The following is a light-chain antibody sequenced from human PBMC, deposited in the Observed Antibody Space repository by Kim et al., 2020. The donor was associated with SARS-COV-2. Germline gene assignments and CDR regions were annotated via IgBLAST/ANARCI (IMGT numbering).Light chain of an antibody. CDR2: EVS. V-gene: IGLV2-23*02. J-gene: IGLJ3*02. CDR1: SSDVGSYNL. CDR3: CSYAGSVTWV. Sequence: QSALTQPASVSGSPGQSITISCTGTSSDVGSYNLVTWYQQYPGKAPKFMIYEVSKRPSGVSNRFSGSKSGNTASLTISGLQAEDEADYYCCSYAGSVTWVFGGGTKVTVL.